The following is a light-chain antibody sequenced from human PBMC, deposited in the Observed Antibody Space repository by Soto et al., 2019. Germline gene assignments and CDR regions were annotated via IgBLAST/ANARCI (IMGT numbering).Light chain of an antibody. J-gene: IGKJ1*01. CDR3: LQYHNLWA. CDR1: QSVRSS. CDR2: GAS. V-gene: IGKV3D-15*01. Sequence: ILMTQSPATLSVSPGARAALSCRASQSVRSSLAWYQHKPGQAPSLLIYGASTRAIGIPARFSGSGSGTDFTLTISSPQSEDFTVYSCLQYHNLWAFGQGTNV.